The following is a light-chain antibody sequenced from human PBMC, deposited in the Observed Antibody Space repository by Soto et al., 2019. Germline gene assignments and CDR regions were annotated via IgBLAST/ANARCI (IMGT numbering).Light chain of an antibody. J-gene: IGKJ5*01. CDR2: DAS. V-gene: IGKV3-11*01. CDR3: QQRSNWPSIT. Sequence: EIVLTQSPATLSLSPGERATLSCRASQSVSSYLAWYQQKPGQAPRLLIYDASSRATGIPARFSGSGSGTDFNLTISSLEHEDFAVYYCQQRSNWPSITFGQGTRLEIK. CDR1: QSVSSY.